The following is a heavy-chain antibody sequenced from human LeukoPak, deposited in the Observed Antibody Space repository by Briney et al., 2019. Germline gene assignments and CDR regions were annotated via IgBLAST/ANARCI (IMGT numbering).Heavy chain of an antibody. CDR3: ARDGRPNYYYYYMDV. J-gene: IGHJ6*03. V-gene: IGHV4-4*07. D-gene: IGHD2-15*01. Sequence: PSETLSLTCSVSGGPISSYYWSWIRQPAGKGLEGIGRIDTSGSTNYNPSLKSRVTMSVDTSKNQFSLKLSSVTAADTAVYYCARDGRPNYYYYYMDVWGKGTTVTVSS. CDR1: GGPISSYY. CDR2: IDTSGST.